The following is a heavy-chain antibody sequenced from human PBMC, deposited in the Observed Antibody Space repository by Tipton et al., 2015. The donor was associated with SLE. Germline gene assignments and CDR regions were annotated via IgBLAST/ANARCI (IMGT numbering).Heavy chain of an antibody. V-gene: IGHV4-34*01. CDR1: GGSLSDYY. J-gene: IGHJ6*02. CDR3: ARGSTVTRMDV. CDR2: INENGRA. D-gene: IGHD4-17*01. Sequence: TLSLTCAVYGGSLSDYYWSWIRQPPGKGLEWIGEINENGRATYNPSLKSRVTISVGTSRNQLSLNLRSATAADTAVYYCARGSTVTRMDVWGQGTTVTVSS.